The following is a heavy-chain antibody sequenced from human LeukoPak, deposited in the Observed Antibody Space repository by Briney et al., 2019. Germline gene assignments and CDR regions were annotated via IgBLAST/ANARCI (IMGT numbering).Heavy chain of an antibody. Sequence: PGGSLRLSCAASGFTFSSHGMNWVRQAPGKGLEWVSYISSSGSTRYYADSVKGRFTISRDNAKNSLYLQLNGLRAEDTAVYYCARGIGSSTWPLALWGQGTLVTVSS. J-gene: IGHJ4*02. CDR1: GFTFSSHG. V-gene: IGHV3-48*04. D-gene: IGHD6-13*01. CDR2: ISSSGSTR. CDR3: ARGIGSSTWPLAL.